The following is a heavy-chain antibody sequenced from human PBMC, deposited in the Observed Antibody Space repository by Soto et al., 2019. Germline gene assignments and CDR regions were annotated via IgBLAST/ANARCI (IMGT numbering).Heavy chain of an antibody. Sequence: ASVKVSCKASGGTFSSYTISWVRQAPGQGLEWMGRIIPILGIANYAQKFQGRVTITADKSTSTAYMELSSLRSEDTAVYYCARVRFLDSSWFDPWGQGTLVTVSS. J-gene: IGHJ5*02. V-gene: IGHV1-69*02. CDR3: ARVRFLDSSWFDP. CDR2: IIPILGIA. CDR1: GGTFSSYT. D-gene: IGHD3-3*01.